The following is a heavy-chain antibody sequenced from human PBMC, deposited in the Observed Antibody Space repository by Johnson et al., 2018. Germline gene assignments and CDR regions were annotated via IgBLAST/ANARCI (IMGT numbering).Heavy chain of an antibody. V-gene: IGHV3-73*01. Sequence: VQLVQSGGGLVKPGESLRLSCAASGFTFSGSAMHWVRQASGKGLEWVGRIRSKANSYATAYAASVKGRFTISRDDSKNTAYLQMNSLKTEDTAGYYCTRPRDDYVWGGYRRNDAFDIWGQGTMVTVSS. D-gene: IGHD3-16*02. CDR1: GFTFSGSA. CDR3: TRPRDDYVWGGYRRNDAFDI. J-gene: IGHJ3*02. CDR2: IRSKANSYAT.